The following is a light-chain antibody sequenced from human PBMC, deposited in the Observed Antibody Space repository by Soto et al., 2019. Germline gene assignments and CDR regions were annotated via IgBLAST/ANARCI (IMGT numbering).Light chain of an antibody. Sequence: EVVLTQSPGTLSLSPGERVTLSCRASQSVASSYLAWYQQKPGRAPRLLFYSASSRATGIPDRFSGSGSGTDFTLTISRLEPEDFAVYYCHHVGSVPETFGQGTNVE. V-gene: IGKV3-20*01. CDR2: SAS. CDR1: QSVASSY. CDR3: HHVGSVPET. J-gene: IGKJ1*01.